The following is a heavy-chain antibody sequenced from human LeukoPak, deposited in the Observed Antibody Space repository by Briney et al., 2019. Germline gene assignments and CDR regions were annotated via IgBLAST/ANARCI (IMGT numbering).Heavy chain of an antibody. D-gene: IGHD5-18*01. CDR3: ARGTSGYIYALRN. CDR1: GGSISSSTYY. CDR2: LYYTGVT. V-gene: IGHV4-39*07. J-gene: IGHJ4*02. Sequence: SETLSLTCTVSGGSISSSTYYWTWIRQPPGKGLERIGSLYYTGVTFYNPSLKSRVTMSVATSKNELSLKVASVTAADTAVYFCARGTSGYIYALRNWGQGALVTVSS.